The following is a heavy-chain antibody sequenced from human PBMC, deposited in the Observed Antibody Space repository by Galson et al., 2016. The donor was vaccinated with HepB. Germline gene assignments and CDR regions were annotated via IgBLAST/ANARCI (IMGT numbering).Heavy chain of an antibody. Sequence: SLRLSCAASGFTFSTYGMHWVRQAPGKGLEWVALISYDGKSESYADSVKGRFTISRDNSKNTLYLRMNSLRAEDTAVYYCAKGDDFWSGYYGGLWGQGTPVTVSS. J-gene: IGHJ4*02. D-gene: IGHD3-3*01. CDR1: GFTFSTYG. CDR3: AKGDDFWSGYYGGL. V-gene: IGHV3-30*18. CDR2: ISYDGKSE.